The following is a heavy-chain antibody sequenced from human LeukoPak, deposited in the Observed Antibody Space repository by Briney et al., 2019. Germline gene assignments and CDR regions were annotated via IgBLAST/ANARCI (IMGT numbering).Heavy chain of an antibody. CDR3: AREGGPDADDFDI. D-gene: IGHD1-14*01. J-gene: IGHJ3*02. CDR2: ISSGGGFV. CDR1: GFIFTTSK. V-gene: IGHV3-30*04. Sequence: GGSLRLSCAASGFIFTTSKMHWFRQAPGKGLEWVAVISSGGGFVFYADSVKGRFTISRDDSQTTLNLQMSGLRVEDSAVYYCAREGGPDADDFDIWGQGTMVTVSS.